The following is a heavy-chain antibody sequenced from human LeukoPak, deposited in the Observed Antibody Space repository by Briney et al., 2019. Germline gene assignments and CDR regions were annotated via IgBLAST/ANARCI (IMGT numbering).Heavy chain of an antibody. J-gene: IGHJ4*02. D-gene: IGHD4-17*01. Sequence: GASVTVSFKTSVYTFTTYHINWVRQATGQGLEWVGWVNPYSGDRGYAQKFQGGLSITSDTSISTAYMELGSLRSDDTAVYFCARTTSLTASGYDYWGQGTLVTVSS. CDR3: ARTTSLTASGYDY. CDR1: VYTFTTYH. V-gene: IGHV1-8*03. CDR2: VNPYSGDR.